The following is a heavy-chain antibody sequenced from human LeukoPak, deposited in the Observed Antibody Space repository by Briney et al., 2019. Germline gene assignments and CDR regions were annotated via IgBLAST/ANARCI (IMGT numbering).Heavy chain of an antibody. CDR1: GFTFSIYW. D-gene: IGHD2-2*01. CDR3: ATLVPAASDAFDI. CDR2: IKQDGSQK. J-gene: IGHJ3*02. Sequence: PGGSLRLSCAASGFTFSIYWMSWVRQAPGKGLEWVANIKQDGSQKYYVDSVRGRFAISRDNPKNSLYLQMNSLRAEDTAVYYCATLVPAASDAFDIWGQGTMVTVSS. V-gene: IGHV3-7*01.